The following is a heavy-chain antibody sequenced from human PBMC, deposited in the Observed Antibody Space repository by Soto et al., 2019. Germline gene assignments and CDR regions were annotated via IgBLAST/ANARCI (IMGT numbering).Heavy chain of an antibody. CDR1: AFSLSTSGVG. V-gene: IGHV2-5*02. CDR3: ARLVAAGITYYFDS. Sequence: QITLKESGPTLVKPTQTLTLTCTFSAFSLSTSGVGVGWIRQPPGKPLEWLTFIYWDDDKRYSPSLKSRLTITKDTSKNQVVLTMTNMDPVDTATYYCARLVAAGITYYFDSWGQGTLVTVSS. J-gene: IGHJ4*02. CDR2: IYWDDDK. D-gene: IGHD2-21*01.